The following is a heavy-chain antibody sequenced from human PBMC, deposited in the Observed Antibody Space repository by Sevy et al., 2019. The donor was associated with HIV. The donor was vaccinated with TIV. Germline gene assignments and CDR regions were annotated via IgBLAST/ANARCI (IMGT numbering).Heavy chain of an antibody. J-gene: IGHJ4*02. CDR2: ISSGGDT. CDR3: AKDLGSRNFFDW. Sequence: GGSLRLSCAASGFTLSIYAMSWVRQAPGKGLEWVSLISSGGDTCYADSVKGRFTISRDNSKNTLFLQMNSLGAEDTAVYYCAKDLGSRNFFDWWGQGTLVTVSS. CDR1: GFTLSIYA. V-gene: IGHV3-23*01.